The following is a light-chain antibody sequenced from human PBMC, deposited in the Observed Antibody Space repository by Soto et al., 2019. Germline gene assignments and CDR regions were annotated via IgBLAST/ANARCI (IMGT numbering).Light chain of an antibody. CDR3: ISYTDRQSYL. J-gene: IGLJ1*01. CDR2: AVS. V-gene: IGLV2-14*03. Sequence: QYMLTHPGSVSGSPGQSITISCSGTSSDIGSYNHVAWYQQFPGKSPKLMIYAVSDRPSGVSDRFSGSKSGITASLTISGLQTEEEADYYCISYTDRQSYLFGTGTKVTAL. CDR1: SSDIGSYNH.